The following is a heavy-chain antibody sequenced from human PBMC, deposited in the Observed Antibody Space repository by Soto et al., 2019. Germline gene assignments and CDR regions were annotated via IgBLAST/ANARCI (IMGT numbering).Heavy chain of an antibody. D-gene: IGHD3-3*01. CDR2: ISWDGGYT. Sequence: EVQLAESGGGLVQPGRSLRLSCEASGFSFVDYAMHWVRQVPGQGLEWVSGISWDGGYTGYADSLKGRFTISRDNAKKALYLQMNRLRVEDTALYYCVKDEGVCNTISCKDAFDYWGQGTKVTVS. CDR1: GFSFVDYA. CDR3: VKDEGVCNTISCKDAFDY. V-gene: IGHV3-9*01. J-gene: IGHJ3*01.